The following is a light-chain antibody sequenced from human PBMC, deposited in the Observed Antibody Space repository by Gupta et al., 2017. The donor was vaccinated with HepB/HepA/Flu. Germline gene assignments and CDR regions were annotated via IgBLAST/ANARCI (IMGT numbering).Light chain of an antibody. J-gene: IGLJ3*02. Sequence: AILTQPFSLCAAPGASASLTCTLRSAFSLGTYRIYWYQRKPGIPPQYRLRYKSDSDKQQGSGVPSRFSGSKDASANAGILLISGLQSEDEADYYCMIWHISSWVFGGGTKLTVL. CDR1: SAFSLGTYR. CDR2: YKSDSDK. V-gene: IGLV5-45*02. CDR3: MIWHISSWV.